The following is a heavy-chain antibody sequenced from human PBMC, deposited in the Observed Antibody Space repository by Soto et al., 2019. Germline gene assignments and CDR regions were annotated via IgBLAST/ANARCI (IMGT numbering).Heavy chain of an antibody. CDR2: IYYSGST. CDR3: ARRDYYDSSGYYYTQDWGNWFDP. D-gene: IGHD3-22*01. Sequence: SETLSLTCRVSGGSISSKSYYWGWIRQPPGKGLEWIGSIYYSGSTYYNPSLKSRVTISVDTSKNQFSLKLSSVTAADTAVYYCARRDYYDSSGYYYTQDWGNWFDPWGQGTQVTVSS. CDR1: GGSISSKSYY. J-gene: IGHJ5*02. V-gene: IGHV4-39*01.